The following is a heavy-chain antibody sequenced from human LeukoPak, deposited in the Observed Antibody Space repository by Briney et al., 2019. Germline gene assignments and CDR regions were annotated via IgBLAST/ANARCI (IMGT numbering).Heavy chain of an antibody. D-gene: IGHD5-12*01. CDR1: GFVFRDYG. V-gene: IGHV3-30*02. CDR3: AKEFASGYHSEVPQY. J-gene: IGHJ4*02. Sequence: GGSLRLSCSASGFVFRDYGMHWVRQAPGKGLEWVAFVRYDGSNQYYADSVKGRFTISRDNSKNTLFLQMNSLRVEDTALYSCAKEFASGYHSEVPQYWGLGTLVTVSS. CDR2: VRYDGSNQ.